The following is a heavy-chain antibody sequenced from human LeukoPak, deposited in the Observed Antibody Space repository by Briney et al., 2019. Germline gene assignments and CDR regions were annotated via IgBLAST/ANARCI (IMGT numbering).Heavy chain of an antibody. J-gene: IGHJ3*02. CDR3: ARGATGKAFDI. V-gene: IGHV4-38-2*02. CDR2: NYHSGST. CDR1: GYSISSGYY. Sequence: SETLSLTCTVSGYSISSGYYWGWTRQPPGKGLEWIGSNYHSGSTYYNPSLKSRVTISVDTSKNQFSLKLSSVTAADTAVYYCARGATGKAFDIWGQGTMVAVSS. D-gene: IGHD5-12*01.